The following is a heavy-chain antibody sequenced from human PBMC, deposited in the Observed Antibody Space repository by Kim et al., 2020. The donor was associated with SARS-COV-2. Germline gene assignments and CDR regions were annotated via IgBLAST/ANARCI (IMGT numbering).Heavy chain of an antibody. D-gene: IGHD2-15*01. CDR2: IDFSGST. CDR3: ARPSRGSGGGSRFDP. V-gene: IGHV4-39*01. CDR1: GDSISSGSDY. Sequence: SETLSLTCTVSGDSISSGSDYWGWIRQPPGKGLEWIATIDFSGSTYYNPSLKSRARLSADTSKNQFSLKLTSVTAADTAIYYCARPSRGSGGGSRFDPWG. J-gene: IGHJ5*02.